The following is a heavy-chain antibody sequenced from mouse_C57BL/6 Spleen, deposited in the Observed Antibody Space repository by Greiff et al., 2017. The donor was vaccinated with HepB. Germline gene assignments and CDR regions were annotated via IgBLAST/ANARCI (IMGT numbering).Heavy chain of an antibody. CDR1: GYAFSSSW. V-gene: IGHV1-82*01. CDR2: IYPGDGDT. CDR3: ARCNYCYGSSYWYFDV. J-gene: IGHJ1*03. D-gene: IGHD1-1*01. Sequence: QVQLKESGPELVKPGASVKISCKASGYAFSSSWMNWVKQRPGKGLEWIGRIYPGDGDTNYNGKFKGKATLTADKSSSTAYMQLSSLTSEDSAVYFCARCNYCYGSSYWYFDVWGTGTTVTVSS.